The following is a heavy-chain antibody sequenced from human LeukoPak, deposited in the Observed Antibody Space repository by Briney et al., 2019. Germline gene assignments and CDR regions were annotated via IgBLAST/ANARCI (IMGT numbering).Heavy chain of an antibody. Sequence: SETLSLTCTVSGGSISNYYWSWIRQPPGKGLEWIGYIYKSGNTNYNPSLKSRVTTSVDTSENQFSLNLSSVTAADTAAYYCARGSRNSVDYWGQGTLVTVSS. CDR2: IYKSGNT. V-gene: IGHV4-59*01. CDR3: ARGSRNSVDY. D-gene: IGHD4-23*01. CDR1: GGSISNYY. J-gene: IGHJ4*02.